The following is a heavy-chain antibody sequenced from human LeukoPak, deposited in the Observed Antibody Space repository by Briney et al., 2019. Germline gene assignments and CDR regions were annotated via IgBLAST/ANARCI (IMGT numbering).Heavy chain of an antibody. J-gene: IGHJ4*02. CDR2: IGYSGSPI. Sequence: PGGSLRLSCAGSGDSFIRHTMIWVRQAPGEGLEWISYIGYSGSPIYYAASVKGRFGISRDDAKTSLYLHMNSLRAEDTAFYYCAREYDSRARFDSWGQGILVTVSS. CDR3: AREYDSRARFDS. V-gene: IGHV3-48*01. D-gene: IGHD4-11*01. CDR1: GDSFIRHT.